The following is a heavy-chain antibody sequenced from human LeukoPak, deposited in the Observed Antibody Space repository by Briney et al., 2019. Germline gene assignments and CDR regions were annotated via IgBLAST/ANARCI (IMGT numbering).Heavy chain of an antibody. J-gene: IGHJ6*03. CDR1: GFTFDDYG. Sequence: PGGSLRLSCAASGFTFDDYGMSWVRQAPGKGLEWVSGINWNGGSTGYADSVKGRFTISRDNAKHSLYLQMNSLRAEDTALYYCARRRRIAAQLGFFHYYYYMDVWGKGTTVTVSS. D-gene: IGHD6-6*01. CDR2: INWNGGST. CDR3: ARRRRIAAQLGFFHYYYYMDV. V-gene: IGHV3-20*04.